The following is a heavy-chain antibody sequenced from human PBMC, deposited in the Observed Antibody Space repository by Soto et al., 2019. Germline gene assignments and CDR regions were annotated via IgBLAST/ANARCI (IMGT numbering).Heavy chain of an antibody. J-gene: IGHJ4*02. V-gene: IGHV4-39*01. D-gene: IGHD2-21*02. CDR1: GGSINSRSYY. CDR3: ARQRTSVVTQAYFDD. Sequence: PSETLSLTCTVSGGSINSRSYYWGWIRQSPGKGLEWIGSIYYSGSTYYNPSLKSRVAMSVDTSKNQFSLKLRSVSAADTAVYYCARQRTSVVTQAYFDDRGQGSLVTVSS. CDR2: IYYSGST.